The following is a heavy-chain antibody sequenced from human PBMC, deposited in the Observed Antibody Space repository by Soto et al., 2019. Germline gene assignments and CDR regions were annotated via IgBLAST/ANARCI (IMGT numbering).Heavy chain of an antibody. CDR3: AGEQAARPGRDV. J-gene: IGHJ6*02. Sequence: LRLSCAASGFTFSSYDMHWVRQATGKGLEWVSAIGTAGDTYYPGSVKGRFTISRENAKNSLYLQMNSLRAGDTAVYYCAGEQAARPGRDVWGQGTRGTVSS. V-gene: IGHV3-13*01. D-gene: IGHD6-6*01. CDR1: GFTFSSYD. CDR2: IGTAGDT.